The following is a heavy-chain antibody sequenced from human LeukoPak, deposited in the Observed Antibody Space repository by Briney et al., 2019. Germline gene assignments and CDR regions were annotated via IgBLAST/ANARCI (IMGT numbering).Heavy chain of an antibody. J-gene: IGHJ6*02. CDR3: ATNVGPRRRYPVLVDV. V-gene: IGHV3-48*03. Sequence: PGGSLRLSCAASGFTFSSYEMNWVRQAPGKGLEWVSYISTSGNTIYYADSVKGRFTISRDNAKNSLYLQMNSLRAEDTAVYYCATNVGPRRRYPVLVDVWGQGTTVTVS. CDR2: ISTSGNTI. CDR1: GFTFSSYE. D-gene: IGHD2-8*01.